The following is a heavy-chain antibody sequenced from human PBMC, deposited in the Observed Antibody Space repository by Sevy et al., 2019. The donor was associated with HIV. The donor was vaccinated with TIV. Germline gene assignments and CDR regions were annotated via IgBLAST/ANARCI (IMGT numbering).Heavy chain of an antibody. CDR3: TRDHRGSGYAGYYYGMDV. V-gene: IGHV3-49*03. J-gene: IGHJ6*02. CDR1: GFTFGDYA. D-gene: IGHD5-12*01. Sequence: GGSLRLSCTASGFTFGDYAMSWFRQAPGKGLEWVGFIRSKAYGGTTEYAASVKGRFTISRDDSKSIAYQQMNSLKTEDTAVYYCTRDHRGSGYAGYYYGMDVWVQVTTVTVSS. CDR2: IRSKAYGGTT.